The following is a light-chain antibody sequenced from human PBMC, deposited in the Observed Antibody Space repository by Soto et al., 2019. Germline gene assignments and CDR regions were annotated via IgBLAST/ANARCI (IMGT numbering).Light chain of an antibody. Sequence: HSVLTQPLSSSASPGQRVTISCSGGSSNIGSNTVAWYQHLPGTDPPRLIFTAGQRPSGVPGRCSCSKSGTSASLAISGLQSEDEGDYYCSAWDNSLNGYVFGPGTKLTVL. CDR1: SSNIGSNT. V-gene: IGLV1-44*01. CDR3: SAWDNSLNGYV. J-gene: IGLJ1*01. CDR2: TAG.